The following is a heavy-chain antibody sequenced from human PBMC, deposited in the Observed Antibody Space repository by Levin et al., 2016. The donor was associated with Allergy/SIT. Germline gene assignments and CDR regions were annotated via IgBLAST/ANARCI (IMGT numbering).Heavy chain of an antibody. J-gene: IGHJ3*02. CDR2: INWNGGST. V-gene: IGHV3-20*04. CDR3: AKDPNGDYVGAFEI. D-gene: IGHD4-17*01. CDR1: GFTFDDYG. Sequence: GESLKISCAASGFTFDDYGMSWVRQAPGKGLEWVSGINWNGGSTGYADSVKGRFTISRDNAENSLFLQMNSLRAEDTAVYYCAKDPNGDYVGAFEIWGQGTMVTVSS.